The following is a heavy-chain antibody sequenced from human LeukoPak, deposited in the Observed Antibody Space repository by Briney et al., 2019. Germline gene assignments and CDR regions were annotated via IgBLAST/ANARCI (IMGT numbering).Heavy chain of an antibody. CDR3: ASWPGVIAARQGEGNWFDP. V-gene: IGHV4-61*02. J-gene: IGHJ5*02. D-gene: IGHD6-6*01. CDR2: IYTSGST. Sequence: TSETLSLTCTVSVDSISSGRDYWSWIRQPAGKGLEWIVRIYTSGSTNYHPSLKSRVTISVDTSKNQFSLKLSSVTAADTAVYYCASWPGVIAARQGEGNWFDPWGQGTLVTVSS. CDR1: VDSISSGRDY.